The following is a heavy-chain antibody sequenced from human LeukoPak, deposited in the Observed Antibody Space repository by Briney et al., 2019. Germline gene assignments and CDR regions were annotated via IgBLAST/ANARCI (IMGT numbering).Heavy chain of an antibody. D-gene: IGHD6-13*01. V-gene: IGHV4-59*01. CDR3: ARGGSQPFDY. Sequence: SETLSLTCTVSGGSISSYYWSWIRQPPGKGLEWIGYIYYSGSTNYNPSLKSRVTISVDTSKNQFSLKLSSVTAADTAVYYCARGGSQPFDYWGQGTLVTVSS. J-gene: IGHJ4*02. CDR1: GGSISSYY. CDR2: IYYSGST.